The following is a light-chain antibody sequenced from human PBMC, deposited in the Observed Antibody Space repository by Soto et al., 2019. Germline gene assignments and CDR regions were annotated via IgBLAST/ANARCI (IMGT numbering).Light chain of an antibody. V-gene: IGKV1-5*01. Sequence: DIQVTQSPSTLSASAGDRVPITCRASQSINRWLAWYQQKPGKAPKLLIHETSSLESGVPSRFSGSGSGTEFTLTNSSLQPEDFATYYCQQFHSFPITFGRGTRLDVK. CDR3: QQFHSFPIT. J-gene: IGKJ5*01. CDR2: ETS. CDR1: QSINRW.